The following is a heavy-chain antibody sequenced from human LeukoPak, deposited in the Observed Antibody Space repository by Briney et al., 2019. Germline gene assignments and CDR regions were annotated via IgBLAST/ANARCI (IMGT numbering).Heavy chain of an antibody. CDR1: GFIFNSYG. Sequence: ASVKVSCKVSGFIFNSYGISWVRQAPGQGLEWMGWISGHSGDTKYRQKFQGRVTMTTDIDTSTAYMELRSLRSDDTAVYYCARDTAMAGTQGYWGQGTLVTVSS. CDR3: ARDTAMAGTQGY. CDR2: ISGHSGDT. D-gene: IGHD5-18*01. V-gene: IGHV1-18*01. J-gene: IGHJ4*02.